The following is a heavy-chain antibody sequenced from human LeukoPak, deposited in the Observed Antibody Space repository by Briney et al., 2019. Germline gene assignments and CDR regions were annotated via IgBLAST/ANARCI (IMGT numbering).Heavy chain of an antibody. V-gene: IGHV3-49*03. CDR1: GFTFGDYA. Sequence: GGSLRLSCTASGFTFGDYAMSWFRQAPGKGLEWVGFIRSKAYGGTTEYAASLKGRFTIPRDDSKSIAYLQMNSLKTEDTAVYYCTRGPAAINYYYYGMDVWGQGTTVTVSS. D-gene: IGHD2-2*01. CDR3: TRGPAAINYYYYGMDV. CDR2: IRSKAYGGTT. J-gene: IGHJ6*02.